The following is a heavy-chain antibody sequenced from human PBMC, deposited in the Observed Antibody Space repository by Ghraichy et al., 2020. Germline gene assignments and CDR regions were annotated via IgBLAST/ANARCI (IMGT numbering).Heavy chain of an antibody. CDR3: ARIQGYCSGGSCYCSYYYGMDV. CDR1: GFSLSTSGMC. Sequence: SGPTLVKPTQTLTLTCTFSGFSLSTSGMCVSWIRQPPGKALEWLALIDWDDDKYYSTSLKTRLTISKDTSKNQVVLIMTNMDPVDTATYYCARIQGYCSGGSCYCSYYYGMDVWGQGTTVTVSS. D-gene: IGHD2-15*01. J-gene: IGHJ6*02. V-gene: IGHV2-70*01. CDR2: IDWDDDK.